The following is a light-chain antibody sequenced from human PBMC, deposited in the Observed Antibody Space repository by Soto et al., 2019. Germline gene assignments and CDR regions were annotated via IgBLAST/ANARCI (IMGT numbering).Light chain of an antibody. V-gene: IGKV3-20*01. J-gene: IGKJ1*01. CDR2: DAS. Sequence: EIVLTQSPGTLSLSAGERATLSCSASQTISNNYLAWYQQKPGQAPRLLIYDASNRATGIPDRFSGSGSGTDFTLTISRLEPEDFAVYYCQQYGSSGTFGQGTKVDIK. CDR1: QTISNNY. CDR3: QQYGSSGT.